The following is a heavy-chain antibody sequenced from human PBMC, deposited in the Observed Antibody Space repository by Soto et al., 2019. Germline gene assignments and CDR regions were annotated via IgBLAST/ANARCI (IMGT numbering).Heavy chain of an antibody. CDR3: AKDRITMVRGAPDYYYYYGMDV. CDR2: ISYDGSNK. V-gene: IGHV3-30*18. D-gene: IGHD3-10*01. J-gene: IGHJ6*02. CDR1: GFTFSSYG. Sequence: GGSLRLSCAASGFTFSSYGMHWVRQAPGKGLEWVAVISYDGSNKYYADSVKGRFTISRDNSKNTLYLQMNSLRAEDTAVYYCAKDRITMVRGAPDYYYYYGMDVWGQGTTVTVSS.